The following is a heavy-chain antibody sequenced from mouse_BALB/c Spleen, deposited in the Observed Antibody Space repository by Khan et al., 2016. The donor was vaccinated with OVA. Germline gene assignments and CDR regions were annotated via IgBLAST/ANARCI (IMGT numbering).Heavy chain of an antibody. J-gene: IGHJ2*01. CDR2: ISSVGNYT. D-gene: IGHD1-2*01. CDR1: GFTFSSYG. Sequence: EVELVESGGDLVKPGGSLKLSCAASGFTFSSYGMSWVRQTPDKRLEWVATISSVGNYTYYPRSVKGRFTISSDKAKHTLYLQMSSLKSEDTAMXYCASLTSAANFDYWGHGPTLTVSS. V-gene: IGHV5-6*01. CDR3: ASLTSAANFDY.